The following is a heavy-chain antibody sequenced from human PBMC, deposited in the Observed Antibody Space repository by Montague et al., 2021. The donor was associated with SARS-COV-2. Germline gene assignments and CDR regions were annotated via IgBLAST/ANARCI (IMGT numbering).Heavy chain of an antibody. J-gene: IGHJ4*02. V-gene: IGHV4-59*08. CDR3: VRHTHYDGLNGPPDF. CDR1: GVSVTVYY. CDR2: VLHNKRA. D-gene: IGHD3-16*01. Sequence: SETLSLTCTVSGVSVTVYYWRWIRQPPGKGLEWVGVVLHNKRANTNPSLKSRVAISVDTSTNQFSLRLTSVTAADTAFYYCVRHTHYDGLNGPPDFWDQGTLVTVSS.